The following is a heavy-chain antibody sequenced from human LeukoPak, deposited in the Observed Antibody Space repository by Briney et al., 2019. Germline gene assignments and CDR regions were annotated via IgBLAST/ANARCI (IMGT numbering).Heavy chain of an antibody. Sequence: PSQTLSLTCTVSGGSISSGGYYWSWIRQHSGKGLEWIGYIYYSGSTYYNPSLKSRVTISVDTSKNQFSLKLSSVTAADTAVYYCARDESGAFDIWGQGTMVTVSS. V-gene: IGHV4-31*03. CDR3: ARDESGAFDI. J-gene: IGHJ3*02. CDR2: IYYSGST. CDR1: GGSISSGGYY.